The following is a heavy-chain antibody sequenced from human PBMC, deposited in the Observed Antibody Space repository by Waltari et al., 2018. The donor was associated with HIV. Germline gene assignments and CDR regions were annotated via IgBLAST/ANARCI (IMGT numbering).Heavy chain of an antibody. CDR2: INIDGTET. CDR3: TRDLSTYGHEFDY. CDR1: GFNFRSYW. Sequence: DVRLEGSGGNLVQPGGSLRLSCAASGFNFRSYWMHWIRHAPGKGLVGVSHINIDGTETSYLDSVKGRFTISRDNTKNTVYLQMNGLRVDDTAIYYCTRDLSTYGHEFDYWGQGTRVTVAS. V-gene: IGHV3-74*01. D-gene: IGHD2-2*01. J-gene: IGHJ4*02.